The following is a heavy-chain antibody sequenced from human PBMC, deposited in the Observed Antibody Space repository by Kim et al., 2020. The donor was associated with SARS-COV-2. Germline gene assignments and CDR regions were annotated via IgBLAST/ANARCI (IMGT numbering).Heavy chain of an antibody. CDR1: GFTFSSYS. CDR2: ITTSSSYI. J-gene: IGHJ6*03. V-gene: IGHV3-21*01. Sequence: GGSLRLSCAASGFTFSSYSMNWVRQAPGKGLEWVSSITTSSSYIYYADSVKGRFTISRDNAKNSLFLQMNSLRAEDTAVYYCARGSKWLLENYYYYMDVWGKGTTVTVSS. CDR3: ARGSKWLLENYYYYMDV. D-gene: IGHD3-22*01.